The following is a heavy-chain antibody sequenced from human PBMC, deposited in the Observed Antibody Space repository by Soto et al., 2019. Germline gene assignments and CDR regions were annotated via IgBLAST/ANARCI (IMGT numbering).Heavy chain of an antibody. CDR2: FDPEDGET. CDR1: GYTLTELS. J-gene: IGHJ6*02. V-gene: IGHV1-24*01. D-gene: IGHD3-22*01. Sequence: ASVKVSCKVSGYTLTELSMHWVRQAPGKGLEWMGGFDPEDGETIYAQKFQGRVTMTEDTSTDTAYMELSSQRSEDTAVYYCATVTQVNYYYYYGMDVWGQGTTVTVSS. CDR3: ATVTQVNYYYYYGMDV.